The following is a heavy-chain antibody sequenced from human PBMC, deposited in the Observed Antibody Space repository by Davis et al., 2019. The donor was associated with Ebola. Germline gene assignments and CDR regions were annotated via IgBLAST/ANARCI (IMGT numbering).Heavy chain of an antibody. V-gene: IGHV1-3*01. Sequence: AASVKVSCKASGYTFTSYAMHWVRQAPGQRLEWMGWINAGNGNTKYSQKFQGRVTITRDTSASTAYMELSSLRSEDTAVYYCARVGYDILTGYSEYFQHWGQGTLVTVSS. J-gene: IGHJ1*01. CDR3: ARVGYDILTGYSEYFQH. CDR2: INAGNGNT. D-gene: IGHD3-9*01. CDR1: GYTFTSYA.